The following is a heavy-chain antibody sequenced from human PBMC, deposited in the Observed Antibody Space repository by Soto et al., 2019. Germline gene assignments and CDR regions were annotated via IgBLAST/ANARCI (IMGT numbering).Heavy chain of an antibody. CDR3: GKGKHIWTPPNHYFDN. J-gene: IGHJ4*02. Sequence: PGGSLRLSCAASGFTFSSYGMHWVRQAPGKGLEWVAVISYDGSNKYYADSVKGRFTISRDNSKNTLYLQMNSLRAEDTAVYYWGKGKHIWTPPNHYFDNWGQETLFTASS. V-gene: IGHV3-30*18. D-gene: IGHD2-21*01. CDR2: ISYDGSNK. CDR1: GFTFSSYG.